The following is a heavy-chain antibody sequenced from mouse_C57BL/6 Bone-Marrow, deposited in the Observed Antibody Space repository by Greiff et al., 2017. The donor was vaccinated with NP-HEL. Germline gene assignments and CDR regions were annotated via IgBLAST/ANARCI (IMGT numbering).Heavy chain of an antibody. J-gene: IGHJ3*01. V-gene: IGHV1-61*01. Sequence: QVQLQQPGAELVRPGSSVKLSCKASGYTFTSYWMDWVKQRPGQGLEWIGNIYPSDSETHYNQKFKDKATLTVEKSSRTAYMNLSSLTSEDSAVYYCARGDYYYGSSYDSWFAYWVQGTLVTVSA. CDR1: GYTFTSYW. D-gene: IGHD1-1*01. CDR3: ARGDYYYGSSYDSWFAY. CDR2: IYPSDSET.